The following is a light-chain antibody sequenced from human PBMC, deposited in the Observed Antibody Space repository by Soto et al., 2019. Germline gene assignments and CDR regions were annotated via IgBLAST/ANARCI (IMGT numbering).Light chain of an antibody. CDR2: KAS. J-gene: IGKJ2*01. Sequence: DIQMTQSPSSLSSSVGDRVTITCRASQSITYHLAWYQQKPGKAPKLLIYKASILESGVPSRFSGSGSGTEFTLTISSLQPDDFATYYCLSPGSYSSTFGQGTKLEIK. CDR3: LSPGSYSST. CDR1: QSITYH. V-gene: IGKV1-5*03.